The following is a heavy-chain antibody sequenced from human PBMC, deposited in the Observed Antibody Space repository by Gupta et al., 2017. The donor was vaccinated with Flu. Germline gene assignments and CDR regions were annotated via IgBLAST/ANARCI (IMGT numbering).Heavy chain of an antibody. CDR1: ENTFIRYY. J-gene: IGHJ4*02. D-gene: IGHD3-16*01. Sequence: QVQVVQSGAEVKKPGASVKVSCKPSENTFIRYYLHWVRQAPGHGLEWLGVLNPATGETTYARKFQGRVAMTTDTSAYTAYMELSRLTTADTAVYYCARGFYDKIWGTHADYWGQGTLVTVSS. CDR3: ARGFYDKIWGTHADY. V-gene: IGHV1-46*01. CDR2: LNPATGET.